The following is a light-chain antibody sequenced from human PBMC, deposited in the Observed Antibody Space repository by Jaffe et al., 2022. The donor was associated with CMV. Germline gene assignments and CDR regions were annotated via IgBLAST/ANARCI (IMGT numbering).Light chain of an antibody. CDR2: KDT. V-gene: IGLV3-25*03. Sequence: SYELTQAPSASAAPGQTARITCSGDALANHYAHWYQQKPGQAPVLVMCKDTERPSGIPERFSGSRSGTIVMLTISGVKAEDEADYYCQSGDSIGTYPEIFGGGTKLIVL. CDR3: QSGDSIGTYPEI. CDR1: ALANHY. J-gene: IGLJ2*01.